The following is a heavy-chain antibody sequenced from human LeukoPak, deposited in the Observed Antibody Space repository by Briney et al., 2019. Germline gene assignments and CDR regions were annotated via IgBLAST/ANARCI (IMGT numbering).Heavy chain of an antibody. V-gene: IGHV3-13*04. J-gene: IGHJ3*02. CDR3: ARGYYGSGSYDI. CDR1: GFTFSSYD. Sequence: GGSLRLSCAASGFTFSSYDMHWVRQATGKGLEWVSAIGTAGDTYYPGSVKGRFTISRENAKNSLYLQMNSLRAGDTAVYYCARGYYGSGSYDIWGQGTMVTVSS. CDR2: IGTAGDT. D-gene: IGHD3-10*01.